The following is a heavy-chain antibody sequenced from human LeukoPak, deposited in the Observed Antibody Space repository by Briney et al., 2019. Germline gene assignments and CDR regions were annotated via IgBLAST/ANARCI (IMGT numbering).Heavy chain of an antibody. CDR2: IYYSGST. CDR3: ARGEGYREYYYYGMDV. Sequence: SQTLSLTCTVSGGSISSGGYYWSWIRQHPGKGLEWIGYIYYSGSTYYNPSLKSRVTISVDTSKNQFSLKLSSVTAADTAVYYYARGEGYREYYYYGMDVWGQGTTVTVSS. V-gene: IGHV4-31*03. D-gene: IGHD5-18*01. J-gene: IGHJ6*02. CDR1: GGSISSGGYY.